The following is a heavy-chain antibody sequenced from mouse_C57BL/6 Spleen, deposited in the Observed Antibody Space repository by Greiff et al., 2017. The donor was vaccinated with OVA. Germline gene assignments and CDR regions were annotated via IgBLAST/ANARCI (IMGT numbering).Heavy chain of an antibody. CDR3: ARGRLPPLAMDY. V-gene: IGHV5-17*01. CDR2: ISSGSSTI. D-gene: IGHD2-2*01. J-gene: IGHJ4*01. Sequence: EVKVVESGGGLVKPGGSLKLSCAASGFTFSDYGMHWVRQAPEKGLEWVAYISSGSSTIYYADTVKGRFTISRDNAKNTLFLQMTSLRSEDTAMYYCARGRLPPLAMDYWGQGTSVTVSS. CDR1: GFTFSDYG.